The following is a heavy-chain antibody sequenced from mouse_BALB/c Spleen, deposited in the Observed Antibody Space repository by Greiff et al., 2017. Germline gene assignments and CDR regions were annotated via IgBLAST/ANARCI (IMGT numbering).Heavy chain of an antibody. CDR1: GFTFSSFG. J-gene: IGHJ2*01. V-gene: IGHV5-17*02. Sequence: EVKVVESGGGLVQPGGSRKLSCAASGFTFSSFGMHWVRQAPEKGLEWVAYISSGSSTIYYADTVKGRFTISRDNPKNTLFLQMTSLRSEDTAMYYCARGITTVVATDFDYWGQGTTLTVSS. CDR3: ARGITTVVATDFDY. D-gene: IGHD1-1*01. CDR2: ISSGSSTI.